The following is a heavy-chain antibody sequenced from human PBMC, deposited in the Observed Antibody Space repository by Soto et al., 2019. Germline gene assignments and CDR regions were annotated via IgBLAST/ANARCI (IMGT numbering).Heavy chain of an antibody. CDR3: AKAKYYYDSSGYSRDYYYYGMDV. CDR1: GFTFSSYA. V-gene: IGHV3-23*01. J-gene: IGHJ6*02. D-gene: IGHD3-22*01. CDR2: ISGSGGST. Sequence: EVQLLESGGGLVQPGGSLRLSCAASGFTFSSYAMSWVRQAPGKGLEWVSAISGSGGSTYYADSVTGRFTISRDNSKNTLYLQMNSLRAEDTAVYYCAKAKYYYDSSGYSRDYYYYGMDVGGQGTTVTVSS.